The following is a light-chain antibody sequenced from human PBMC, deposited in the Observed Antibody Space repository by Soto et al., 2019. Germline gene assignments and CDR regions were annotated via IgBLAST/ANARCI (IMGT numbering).Light chain of an antibody. CDR3: HQYNYWPLT. CDR1: QSVRSN. Sequence: EVVMTEYPATLSVSPGERATLSCRASQSVRSNLAWYQQKRGQAPRLLIYGASNRATGIPARFSGSGSGTEFTLTISSLQSEDFAIYSCHQYNYWPLTFCGGTNVEI. V-gene: IGKV3-15*01. J-gene: IGKJ4*01. CDR2: GAS.